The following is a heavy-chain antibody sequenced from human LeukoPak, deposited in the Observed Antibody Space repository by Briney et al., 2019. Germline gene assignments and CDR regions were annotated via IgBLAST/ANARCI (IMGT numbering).Heavy chain of an antibody. Sequence: ASVKVSCKASGYTFTSYGISCVRQAPGQGLEWMGWISAYNGNTNYAQKLQGRVTMTTDTSTSTAYMELRSLRSDDTAVYYCARNWNDVYYFDYWGQGTLVTVSS. D-gene: IGHD1-1*01. CDR1: GYTFTSYG. V-gene: IGHV1-18*01. CDR2: ISAYNGNT. CDR3: ARNWNDVYYFDY. J-gene: IGHJ4*02.